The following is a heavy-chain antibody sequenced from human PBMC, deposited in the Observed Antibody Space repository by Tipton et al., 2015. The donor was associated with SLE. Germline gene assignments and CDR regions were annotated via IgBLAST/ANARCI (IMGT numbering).Heavy chain of an antibody. D-gene: IGHD6-13*01. CDR1: GGSISSYY. Sequence: TLSLTCTVSGGSISSYYWSWIRQPPGKGLEWIGSIYYSGSTYYNPSLKSRVTISVDTSKNQFSLKLSSVSAADTAVYYCARVTAAAGFDYWGQGTLVTVSS. CDR2: IYYSGST. J-gene: IGHJ4*02. V-gene: IGHV4-59*05. CDR3: ARVTAAAGFDY.